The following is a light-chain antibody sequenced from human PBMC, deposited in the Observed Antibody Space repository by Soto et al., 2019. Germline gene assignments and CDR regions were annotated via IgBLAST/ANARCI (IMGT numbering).Light chain of an antibody. CDR3: HSYDVSLSGPV. V-gene: IGLV1-40*01. J-gene: IGLJ2*01. CDR1: SSNIGAGYD. CDR2: DYN. Sequence: QSVLTQPPSVSGAPGQRVTISCTGSSSNIGAGYDVHWYQQLPGTAPKVLIYDYNNGPSGVPDRFSGSKSGTSASLAITGLQAEDEADYYCHSYDVSLSGPVFGGGTKLTVL.